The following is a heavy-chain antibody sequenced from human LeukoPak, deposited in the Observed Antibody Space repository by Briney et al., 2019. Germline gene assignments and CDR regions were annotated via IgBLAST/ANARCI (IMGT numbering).Heavy chain of an antibody. CDR3: AKGLLRDCSSTSCYSGLDY. D-gene: IGHD2-2*02. J-gene: IGHJ4*02. CDR1: GFTFSNYW. V-gene: IGHV3-7*01. CDR2: IKQDGSEK. Sequence: GGSLRLSCAASGFTFSNYWMSWVRQAPGKGLECVANIKQDGSEKYYVDSVKGRFTISRDNSKNTLYLQMNSLRAEDTAVYYCAKGLLRDCSSTSCYSGLDYWGQGTLVTVSS.